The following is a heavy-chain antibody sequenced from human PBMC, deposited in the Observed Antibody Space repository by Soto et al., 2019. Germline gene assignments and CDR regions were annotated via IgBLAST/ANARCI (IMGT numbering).Heavy chain of an antibody. CDR1: GFTFSSYA. J-gene: IGHJ4*02. CDR2: MSYDGSNK. D-gene: IGHD1-26*01. Sequence: QVQLVESGGGVVQPGRSLRLSCAASGFTFSSYAMHWVRRAPGKGLEWMAVMSYDGSNKYYADSVKGRFTISRDNSKNTLYLQMNSLRPEDTALDYCARDGWAYWGQGNLVIVSS. CDR3: ARDGWAY. V-gene: IGHV3-30-3*01.